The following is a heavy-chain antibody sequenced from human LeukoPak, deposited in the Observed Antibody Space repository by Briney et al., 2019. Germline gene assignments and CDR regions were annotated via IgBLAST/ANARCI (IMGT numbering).Heavy chain of an antibody. D-gene: IGHD4-17*01. V-gene: IGHV4-30-4*01. Sequence: TSETLSPTCTVSGGSISSGDYYWSWIRQPPGKGLEWIGYIYYSGSTYYNPSLKSRVTISVDTSKNQFSLKLSSVTAADTAVYHCARDQPYGDPAADYYGMDVWGKGTTVTVSS. J-gene: IGHJ6*04. CDR2: IYYSGST. CDR3: ARDQPYGDPAADYYGMDV. CDR1: GGSISSGDYY.